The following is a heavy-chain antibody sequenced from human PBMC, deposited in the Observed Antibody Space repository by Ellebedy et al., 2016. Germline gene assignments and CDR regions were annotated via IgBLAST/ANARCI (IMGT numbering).Heavy chain of an antibody. CDR3: ATLTGTAPQIDY. V-gene: IGHV1-69*06. Sequence: SVKVSCXASGGTFSSYAISWVRQAPGQGLEWMGGIIPIFGTANYAQKFQGRVTMTEDTSTDTAYMELSSLRSEDTAVYYCATLTGTAPQIDYWGQGTLVTVSS. D-gene: IGHD1-20*01. CDR1: GGTFSSYA. J-gene: IGHJ4*02. CDR2: IIPIFGTA.